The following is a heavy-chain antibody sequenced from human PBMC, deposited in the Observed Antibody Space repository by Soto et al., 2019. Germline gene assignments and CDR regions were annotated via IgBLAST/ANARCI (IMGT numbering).Heavy chain of an antibody. CDR2: ISTFNGKT. D-gene: IGHD1-26*01. CDR3: ESLVTEGATFREDAFDL. J-gene: IGHJ3*01. Sequence: QVQLVQSGGDVKTPGASVKVSCTSSRYTFTSHGIAWVRQAPGQGLEWMGWISTFNGKTDYAQKFQGRVTMTADTLTSTVNMELRSLRSDDTAVYYCESLVTEGATFREDAFDLWGQGTKVTVSS. CDR1: RYTFTSHG. V-gene: IGHV1-18*01.